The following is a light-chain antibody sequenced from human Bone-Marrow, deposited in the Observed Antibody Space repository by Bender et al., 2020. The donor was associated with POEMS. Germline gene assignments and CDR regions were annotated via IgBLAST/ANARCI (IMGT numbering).Light chain of an antibody. Sequence: SYELTQPPSASVSPGQAAKITCSGDVLSKKYAYWYQQKSGQAPLLVISEDTKRPSGIPERFSGSNSETVATLIISGAQVEDEADYYCYSTYSSGDHWVFGGGTKLTVL. CDR3: YSTYSSGDHWV. CDR1: VLSKKY. CDR2: EDT. V-gene: IGLV3-10*01. J-gene: IGLJ3*02.